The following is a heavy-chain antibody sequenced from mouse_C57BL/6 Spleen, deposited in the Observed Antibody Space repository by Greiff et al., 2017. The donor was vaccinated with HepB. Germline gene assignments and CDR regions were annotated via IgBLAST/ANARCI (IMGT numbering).Heavy chain of an antibody. J-gene: IGHJ4*01. V-gene: IGHV1-50*01. Sequence: VQLQQPGAELVKPGASVKLSCKASGYTFTSYWMQWVKQRPGQGLEWIGEIDPSDSYTNYNQKFKGKATLTVDTSSSTAYMQLSSLTSEDSAVYYCARRGLGYGNYDYAMDYWGQGTSVTVSS. CDR1: GYTFTSYW. D-gene: IGHD2-10*02. CDR2: IDPSDSYT. CDR3: ARRGLGYGNYDYAMDY.